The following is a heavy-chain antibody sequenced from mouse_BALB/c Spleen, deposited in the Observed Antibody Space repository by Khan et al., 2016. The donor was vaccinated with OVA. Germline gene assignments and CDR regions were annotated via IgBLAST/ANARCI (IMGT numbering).Heavy chain of an antibody. CDR2: ISSGGSYT. V-gene: IGHV5-6-4*01. CDR1: GFSFSSYS. D-gene: IGHD1-1*01. J-gene: IGHJ2*01. Sequence: EVELVESGGGLVRPGGSLKLSCAASGFSFSSYSMSWVRQTPEKRLEWVATISSGGSYTYYPDSVKGRFTISRDNAKNTQHLQVNSLRSEDTAMYYCTGHRGYYGSSSCFDYWGQGTTLTVSS. CDR3: TGHRGYYGSSSCFDY.